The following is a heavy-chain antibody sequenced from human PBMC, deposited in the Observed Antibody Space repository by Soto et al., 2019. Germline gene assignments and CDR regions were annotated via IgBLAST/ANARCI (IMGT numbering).Heavy chain of an antibody. Sequence: EVQLLESGGDVVRPGGSLRLSCAASGFTFSSYAMGWVRQAPGKGLEWVAGVSRAGTYTFYADSVRGRFSISRDNSRGTVDLYMNALGGDDTVVYFCVKYTVSEDLGESWGQGTLVSVSS. CDR2: VSRAGTYT. D-gene: IGHD3-16*01. CDR3: VKYTVSEDLGES. J-gene: IGHJ5*02. V-gene: IGHV3-23*01. CDR1: GFTFSSYA.